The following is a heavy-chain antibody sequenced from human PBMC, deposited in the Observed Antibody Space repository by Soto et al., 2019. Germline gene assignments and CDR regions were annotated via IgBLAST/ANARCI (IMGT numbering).Heavy chain of an antibody. J-gene: IGHJ6*02. V-gene: IGHV3-30*18. Sequence: GGSLRLSCAASGFTFSSYGMHWVRQAPGKGLEWVAVISYDGSNKYYADSVKGRFTISRDNSKNTLYLQMNSRRAEDTAVYYCAKWGWRGTVTYYYGMDVWGQGTTVTVSS. CDR3: AKWGWRGTVTYYYGMDV. CDR1: GFTFSSYG. CDR2: ISYDGSNK. D-gene: IGHD4-17*01.